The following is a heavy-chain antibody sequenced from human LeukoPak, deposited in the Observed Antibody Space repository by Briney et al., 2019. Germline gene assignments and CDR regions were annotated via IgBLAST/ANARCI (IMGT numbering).Heavy chain of an antibody. CDR2: LNQDGSVQ. Sequence: GGSLRLSCVASGFTLSHYWMTWSRPAPGKGLEWVANLNQDGSVQLYGDSVRGRFTISRDNAKNSVYIQMNSLRVEDTAMYFCARDHNVADVWGRGTKVTVSS. D-gene: IGHD2-8*01. CDR3: ARDHNVADV. V-gene: IGHV3-7*01. J-gene: IGHJ3*01. CDR1: GFTLSHYW.